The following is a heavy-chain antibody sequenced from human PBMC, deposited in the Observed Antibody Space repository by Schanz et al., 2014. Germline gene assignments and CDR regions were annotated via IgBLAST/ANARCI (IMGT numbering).Heavy chain of an antibody. D-gene: IGHD3-22*01. CDR1: GYTLSAYS. CDR2: VNPSVRGT. Sequence: QVQLVQSGTQVKKPGASVKVSCKASGYTLSAYSLHWVRQAPGQGLEWMGIVNPSVRGTHFAREFEGRVTVTSDTSTSTVYMELSGLRSEDTAVYYCAGAFDSSGYCFDSWGQGTLVIVSS. V-gene: IGHV1-46*03. CDR3: AGAFDSSGYCFDS. J-gene: IGHJ5*01.